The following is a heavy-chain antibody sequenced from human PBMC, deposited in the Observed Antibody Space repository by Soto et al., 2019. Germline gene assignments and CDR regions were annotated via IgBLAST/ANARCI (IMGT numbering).Heavy chain of an antibody. CDR2: ISYDGSNK. CDR1: GFTFSSYG. V-gene: IGHV3-30*18. CDR3: AKGEAPDY. J-gene: IGHJ4*02. Sequence: GGSLRLSCAASGFTFSSYGMHWVRQAPGKGLEWVAVISYDGSNKYYADSVKGRFTISRDNSKNTLYLQMNSLRAEDTAVYYCAKGEAPDYWGQETLVTVSS.